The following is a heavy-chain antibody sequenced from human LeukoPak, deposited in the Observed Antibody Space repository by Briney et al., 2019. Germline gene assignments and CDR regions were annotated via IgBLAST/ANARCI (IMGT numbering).Heavy chain of an antibody. CDR1: GFTFSSYS. J-gene: IGHJ4*02. CDR2: ISSSSSTI. D-gene: IGHD4-17*01. V-gene: IGHV3-48*02. CDR3: ARDLATVTYY. Sequence: GGSLRLSCAASGFTFSSYSMNWVRQAPGKGLEWVSYISSSSSTIYYADSVKGRFTISRDNAKNSLYLQTNSLRDEDTAVYYCARDLATVTYYWGQGTLVTVSS.